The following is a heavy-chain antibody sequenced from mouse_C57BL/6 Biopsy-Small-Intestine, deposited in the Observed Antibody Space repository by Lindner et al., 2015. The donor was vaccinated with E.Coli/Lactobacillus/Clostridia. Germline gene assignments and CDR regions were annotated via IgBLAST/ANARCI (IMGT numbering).Heavy chain of an antibody. D-gene: IGHD1-1*01. CDR1: GYTFTSYG. J-gene: IGHJ4*01. CDR3: ARETTVVATKAMDY. V-gene: IGHV1-81*01. CDR2: IYPRSGNT. Sequence: LQESGAELARPGASVKLSCKASGYTFTSYGISWVKQRTGQGLEWIGEIYPRSGNTYYNEKFKGKATLTADKSSSTAYMELRSLTSEDSAVYFCARETTVVATKAMDYWGQGTSVTVSS.